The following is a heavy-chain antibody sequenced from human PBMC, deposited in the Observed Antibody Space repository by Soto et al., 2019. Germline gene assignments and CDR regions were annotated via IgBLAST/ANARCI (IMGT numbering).Heavy chain of an antibody. D-gene: IGHD2-15*01. CDR1: GGSISSSSYY. Sequence: QLQLQESGPGLVTPSETLSLTCTVSGGSISSSSYYWGWIRQPPGKGLEWIGIIYYRGSTYYNPSLKSRVTIPLDTSKNQFTLKLRSVTAADTAVYYCARHVTESPYRYGSGGSYYSGSGWYFDLWGRGPLVAVSS. J-gene: IGHJ2*01. CDR3: ARHVTESPYRYGSGGSYYSGSGWYFDL. V-gene: IGHV4-39*01. CDR2: IYYRGST.